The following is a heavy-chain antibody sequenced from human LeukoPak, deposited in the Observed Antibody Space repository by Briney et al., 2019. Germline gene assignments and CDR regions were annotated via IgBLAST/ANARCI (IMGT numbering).Heavy chain of an antibody. D-gene: IGHD2-15*01. CDR1: GGTFSSYG. CDR3: ARHGYCSGGSCPRDVY. V-gene: IGHV1-69*04. Sequence: VASVKVSCKASGGTFSSYGISWVRQAPGQGLEWMGRIIPILGIANYAQKFQGRVTITADKSTSTAYMELSSLRSEDTAVYYCARHGYCSGGSCPRDVYWGQGTLVTVSS. J-gene: IGHJ4*02. CDR2: IIPILGIA.